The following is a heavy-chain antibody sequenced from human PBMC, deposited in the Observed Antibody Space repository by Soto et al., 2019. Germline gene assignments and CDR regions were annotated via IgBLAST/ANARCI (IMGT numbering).Heavy chain of an antibody. CDR2: INGNSDDI. Sequence: GGSLRLSCAVSGFTFDVYAMHWVRQAPGKGLEWVSSINGNSDDIGYADSVKGRFTISRDNAKNSLYLQIHGLKAEDTALYYCARDVRSVARNLLYWGQGTLVTVSS. D-gene: IGHD5-12*01. CDR3: ARDVRSVARNLLY. J-gene: IGHJ4*02. V-gene: IGHV3-9*01. CDR1: GFTFDVYA.